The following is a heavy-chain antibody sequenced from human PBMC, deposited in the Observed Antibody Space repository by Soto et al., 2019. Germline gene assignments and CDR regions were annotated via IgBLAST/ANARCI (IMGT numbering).Heavy chain of an antibody. V-gene: IGHV3-74*01. Sequence: GGSLRLSCAASGFTFSSYWMHWVRQAPGEGLVCVSRISDDGSRTVYADSVKGRFTISSDNAKNTLYLQMNSLRAEDTAVYYCVGSSGFPEFWGQGTLVTVSS. CDR2: ISDDGSRT. D-gene: IGHD6-19*01. CDR3: VGSSGFPEF. CDR1: GFTFSSYW. J-gene: IGHJ4*02.